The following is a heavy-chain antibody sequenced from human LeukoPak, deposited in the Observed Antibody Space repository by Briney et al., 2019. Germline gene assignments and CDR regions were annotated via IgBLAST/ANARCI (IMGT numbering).Heavy chain of an antibody. J-gene: IGHJ4*02. Sequence: GGSLRLSCAASGFTFSSYGMHWVRQAPGKGLEGVAFIRYDGSNKYYADSVKGRFTISRDNSKNTLYLQMNSLRAEDTAVYYCCPLPAYCGGDCYPVNWGQGTLVTVSS. CDR1: GFTFSSYG. CDR2: IRYDGSNK. CDR3: CPLPAYCGGDCYPVN. V-gene: IGHV3-30*02. D-gene: IGHD2-21*02.